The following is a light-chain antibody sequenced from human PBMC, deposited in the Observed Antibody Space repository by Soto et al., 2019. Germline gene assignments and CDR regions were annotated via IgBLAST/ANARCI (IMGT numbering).Light chain of an antibody. Sequence: QSALTQPASVSGSPGQSITISCTGTSSDVGSYNLVSWYQQHSGKAPKLMIYEGSKRPSGVSNRFSGSKSGNTASLTISGLQAEDEADYHCCSYAGSSTWLFGGGTKLTVL. CDR2: EGS. CDR3: CSYAGSSTWL. V-gene: IGLV2-23*01. CDR1: SSDVGSYNL. J-gene: IGLJ3*02.